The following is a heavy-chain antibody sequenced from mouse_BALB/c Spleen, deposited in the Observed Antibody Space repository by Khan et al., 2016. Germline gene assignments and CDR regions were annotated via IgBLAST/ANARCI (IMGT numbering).Heavy chain of an antibody. V-gene: IGHV6-6*02. J-gene: IGHJ3*01. CDR2: IRLKSNNYAT. CDR3: TDALFAY. Sequence: EVKLEESGGGLVQPGGSMKLSCVASGFTFSNYWMNWVRQSPEKGLEWVAEIRLKSNNYATHYAESVKGRFTISRDDSISSVYMHMNNLSAKDTGIYYCTDALFAYWGQGTLVTVSA. CDR1: GFTFSNYW.